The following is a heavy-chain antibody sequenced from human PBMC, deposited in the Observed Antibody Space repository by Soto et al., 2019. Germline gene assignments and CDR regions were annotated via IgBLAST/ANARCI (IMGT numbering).Heavy chain of an antibody. CDR1: GDSVSSNSAA. CDR3: ARDLGLYRVVVPAAIVGFDY. V-gene: IGHV6-1*01. Sequence: SQTLSLTCAISGDSVSSNSAAWNWIRQSPSRGLEWLGRTYYRSKWYNDYAVSVKSRITINPDTSKNQFSLQLNSVTPEDTAVYYCARDLGLYRVVVPAAIVGFDYWGQGTLVTVSS. J-gene: IGHJ4*02. CDR2: TYYRSKWYN. D-gene: IGHD2-2*02.